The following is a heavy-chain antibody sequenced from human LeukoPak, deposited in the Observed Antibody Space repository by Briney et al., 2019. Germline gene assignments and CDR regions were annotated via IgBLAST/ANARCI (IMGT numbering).Heavy chain of an antibody. D-gene: IGHD6-13*01. Sequence: VASVKVSCKASGGTFSSYAISWVRQAPGQGLEWMGGIIPIFGTANYAQKFQGRVTITADESTSTAYMELSSLRSDDTAVYYCARAWDSSSWFDAFDIWGQGTMVTVSS. J-gene: IGHJ3*02. CDR2: IIPIFGTA. CDR3: ARAWDSSSWFDAFDI. CDR1: GGTFSSYA. V-gene: IGHV1-69*13.